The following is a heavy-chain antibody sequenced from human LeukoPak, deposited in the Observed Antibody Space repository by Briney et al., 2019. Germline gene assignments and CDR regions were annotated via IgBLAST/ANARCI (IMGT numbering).Heavy chain of an antibody. Sequence: GGSLRLSCAASGFTFSSYAMGWARQAPGKGLEWVSGISGSGGSTYYADSVKGRFTISRDNSKNTLYLQMNSLRAEVTAVYYCAKQDGYSYGSVDYWGQGTLVTVSS. D-gene: IGHD5-18*01. J-gene: IGHJ4*02. CDR2: ISGSGGST. CDR1: GFTFSSYA. CDR3: AKQDGYSYGSVDY. V-gene: IGHV3-23*01.